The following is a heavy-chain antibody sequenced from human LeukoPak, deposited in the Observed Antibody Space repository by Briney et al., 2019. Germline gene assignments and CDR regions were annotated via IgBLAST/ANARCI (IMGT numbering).Heavy chain of an antibody. D-gene: IGHD3-16*02. CDR2: ISAYNGNT. CDR1: GYTSTSYG. V-gene: IGHV1-18*01. CDR3: ARGRYTFGGSYRPLGYFDY. Sequence: AAVTVSFMSSGYTSTSYGISWVRQAPGKGGEWMGWISAYNGNTNYAQKLQSRVTMTTDTSTSTAYMELRSLRSDDTAVYYCARGRYTFGGSYRPLGYFDYWGQGTLVTVSS. J-gene: IGHJ4*02.